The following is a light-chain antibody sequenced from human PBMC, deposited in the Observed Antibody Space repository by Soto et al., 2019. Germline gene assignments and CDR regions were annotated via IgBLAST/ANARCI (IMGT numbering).Light chain of an antibody. CDR3: QHYNNWPWT. J-gene: IGKJ1*01. V-gene: IGKV3-15*01. CDR1: QSVSSN. CDR2: GAS. Sequence: EIVMTQSPVTLSVSPGERATLSCRASQSVSSNLAWYQQKPSQAPRLLIYGASTRATGIPARFSGSGSGTEFTLTISSLQSEDVAVYSCQHYNNWPWTFGQGTKVEIK.